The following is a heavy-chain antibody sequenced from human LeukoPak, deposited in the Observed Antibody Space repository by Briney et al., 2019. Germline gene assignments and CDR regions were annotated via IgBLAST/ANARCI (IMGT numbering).Heavy chain of an antibody. J-gene: IGHJ4*01. CDR3: ARGIATTDF. D-gene: IGHD1/OR15-1a*01. CDR1: GESFSGYY. CDR2: INHSGST. V-gene: IGHV4-34*01. Sequence: PSETLTLTCAVYGESFSGYYWSWIRQPPGKGLEWIGEINHSGSTNYNPSLKSRVTMSVDMSKNQFSLKLSSVTAADTAVYYCARGIATTDFWGHGTLVTVSS.